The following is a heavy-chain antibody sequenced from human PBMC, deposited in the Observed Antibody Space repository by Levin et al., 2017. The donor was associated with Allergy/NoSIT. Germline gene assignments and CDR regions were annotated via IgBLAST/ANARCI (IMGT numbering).Heavy chain of an antibody. Sequence: GGSLRLSCAASGFTFGSYGMSWVRQAPGKGLEWVSGISVSGGFTYYADSVKGRFTISRDDSRNTLSLRMNSLRGEDTAVYYCTLGRIAAGGSGAGFDYWGQGTLVTVSS. J-gene: IGHJ4*02. CDR1: GFTFGSYG. D-gene: IGHD6-13*01. V-gene: IGHV3-23*01. CDR2: ISVSGGFT. CDR3: TLGRIAAGGSGAGFDY.